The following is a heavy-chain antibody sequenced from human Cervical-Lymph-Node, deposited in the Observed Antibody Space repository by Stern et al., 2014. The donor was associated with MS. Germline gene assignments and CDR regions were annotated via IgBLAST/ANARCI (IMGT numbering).Heavy chain of an antibody. Sequence: QVQLVQYGAEVKKPGASVKVSCKASGYTFTGYYMHWVRQAPGQGLEWMGRINPNSGGTNYAQKFQGRVTMTRDTSISTAYMELSRLRSDDTAVYYCAREDIVVVPAATHPYYYYGMDVWGQGTTVTVSS. D-gene: IGHD2-2*01. CDR2: INPNSGGT. CDR1: GYTFTGYY. J-gene: IGHJ6*02. V-gene: IGHV1-2*06. CDR3: AREDIVVVPAATHPYYYYGMDV.